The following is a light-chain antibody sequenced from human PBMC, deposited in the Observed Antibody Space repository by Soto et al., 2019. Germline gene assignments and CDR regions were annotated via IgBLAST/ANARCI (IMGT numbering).Light chain of an antibody. J-gene: IGKJ4*01. CDR2: GAP. Sequence: DVRMTQSPSSLSASVGDTITITCRASRTINTYLNWFQQKPGEPPRLLIYGAPTLHDGVPSRFSGSGSGADFTLTISGLQPEDFASYHCQQTYSDISFGGGTKVDNK. CDR1: RTINTY. V-gene: IGKV1-39*01. CDR3: QQTYSDIS.